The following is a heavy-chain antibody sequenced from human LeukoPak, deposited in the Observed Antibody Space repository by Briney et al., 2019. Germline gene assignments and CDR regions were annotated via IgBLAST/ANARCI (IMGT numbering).Heavy chain of an antibody. CDR3: AKTGGYYYGSGSYFGY. CDR2: VSGGGHNT. J-gene: IGHJ4*02. V-gene: IGHV3-23*01. D-gene: IGHD3-10*01. CDR1: GFTFSNYG. Sequence: GGTLRLSCVDSGFTFSNYGVSWVRQAPGKGLQWVSSVSGGGHNTYYADSVKGRFTISRDKSKNTLYLQMNSLRAEDTALYYCAKTGGYYYGSGSYFGYWGQGTLVTVPS.